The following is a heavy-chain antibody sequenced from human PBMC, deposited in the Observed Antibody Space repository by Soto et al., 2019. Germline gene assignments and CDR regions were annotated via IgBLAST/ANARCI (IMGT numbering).Heavy chain of an antibody. CDR1: GFAFNNYG. D-gene: IGHD2-2*01. V-gene: IGHV3-21*01. Sequence: GGSLRLSCTVSGFAFNNYGINWVRQAPGKGLEWVSSISKSDYTYYSDSVKGRFAISRDNAKSSVSLQMNTLRVEDTAVYYCAREDSIIVPAVSDFWGQGTLVTVSS. CDR3: AREDSIIVPAVSDF. J-gene: IGHJ4*02. CDR2: ISKSDYT.